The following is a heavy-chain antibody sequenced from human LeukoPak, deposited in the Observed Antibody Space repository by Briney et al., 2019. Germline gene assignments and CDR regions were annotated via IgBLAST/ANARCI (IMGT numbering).Heavy chain of an antibody. CDR1: GFTFGSYA. Sequence: PGGSLRLSCAGSGFTFGSYAINWVRQAPGKGLEWVANIKQDGSEKYYVDSVKGRFTISRDNAKNSLYLQMNSLRAEDTAVYYCARDHSSSWYGSWLYWGQGTLVTVSS. D-gene: IGHD6-13*01. CDR3: ARDHSSSWYGSWLY. CDR2: IKQDGSEK. V-gene: IGHV3-7*04. J-gene: IGHJ4*02.